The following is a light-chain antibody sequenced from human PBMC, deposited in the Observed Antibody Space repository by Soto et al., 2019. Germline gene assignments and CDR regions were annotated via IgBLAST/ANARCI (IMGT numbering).Light chain of an antibody. J-gene: IGKJ2*01. CDR3: QQYCSTPPT. CDR1: QSVLYSSNNKNY. CDR2: WAS. V-gene: IGKV4-1*01. Sequence: DIVMTQSPDSLAVSLGERATINCKSSQSVLYSSNNKNYLAWYQQRPGQPPKLLIYWASTRESGVPDRFSGSGSGTDFTLTITSLQAEDVAVYYCQQYCSTPPTFCQGTKLEIK.